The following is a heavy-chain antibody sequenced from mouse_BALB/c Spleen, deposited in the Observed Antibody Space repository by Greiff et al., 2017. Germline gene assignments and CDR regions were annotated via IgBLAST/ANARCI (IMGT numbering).Heavy chain of an antibody. V-gene: IGHV5-12-1*01. CDR1: GFAFSSYD. CDR2: ISSGGGST. Sequence: EVKLVESGGGLVKPGGSLKLSCAASGFAFSSYDMSWVRQTPEKRLEWVAYISSGGGSTYYPDTVKGRFTISRDNAKNTLYLQMSSLKSEDTAMYYCARHGTGFAYWGQGTLVTVSA. CDR3: ARHGTGFAY. J-gene: IGHJ3*01. D-gene: IGHD4-1*01.